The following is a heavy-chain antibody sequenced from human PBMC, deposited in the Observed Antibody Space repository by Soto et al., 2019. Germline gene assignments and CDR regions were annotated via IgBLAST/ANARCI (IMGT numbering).Heavy chain of an antibody. CDR1: GGSISSYY. CDR3: ACQGCTSCYFPVPGPNWFDP. D-gene: IGHD2-2*01. Sequence: SETLSLTCTVAGGSISSYYWSWIRQPPGKGLEWIGYIYYSGSTNYNPSLKSRVTISVDTSKNQFSLKLSSVTAADTAVYYCACQGCTSCYFPVPGPNWFDPWGQGTLVTVSS. CDR2: IYYSGST. V-gene: IGHV4-59*01. J-gene: IGHJ5*02.